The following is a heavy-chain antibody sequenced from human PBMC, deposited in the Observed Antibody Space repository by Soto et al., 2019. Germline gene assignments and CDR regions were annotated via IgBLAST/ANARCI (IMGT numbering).Heavy chain of an antibody. CDR2: IYYSGST. D-gene: IGHD3-10*01. CDR3: ARDRGSGSYYPYYDYAGMDV. Sequence: PSEPLSLTCTVSGGSISSYYWRWIRQPPGKGLEWIGYIYYSGSTNYNPSLKSRVTISVDTSKNQFSLKPSSVTAAVTAVYYCARDRGSGSYYPYYDYAGMDVWGQGTRVTVSS. J-gene: IGHJ6*02. V-gene: IGHV4-59*01. CDR1: GGSISSYY.